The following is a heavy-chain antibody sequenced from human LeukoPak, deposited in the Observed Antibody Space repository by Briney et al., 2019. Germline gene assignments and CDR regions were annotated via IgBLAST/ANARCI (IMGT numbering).Heavy chain of an antibody. J-gene: IGHJ6*03. V-gene: IGHV4-4*07. CDR1: GGSISSYY. D-gene: IGHD6-13*01. CDR3: ARDFAAASSYYYMDV. Sequence: PSETLSLTCTVSGGSISSYYWSWIRQPAGKGLEWIGRIYTSGSTNYNPSLKSRVTMSVDTSKNQFSLKLSSVTAADTAVYYCARDFAAASSYYYMDVWGKGTTVTVSS. CDR2: IYTSGST.